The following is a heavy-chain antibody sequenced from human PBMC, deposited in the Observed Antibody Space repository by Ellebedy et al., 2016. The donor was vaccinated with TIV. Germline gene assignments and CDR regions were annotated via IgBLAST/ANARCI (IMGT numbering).Heavy chain of an antibody. CDR1: GFTFSSYW. D-gene: IGHD6-19*01. CDR2: IKQDGSEK. V-gene: IGHV3-7*01. CDR3: ARPYSSGRFDAFDI. Sequence: GESLKISCAASGFTFSSYWMSWVRQAPGKGLEWVANIKQDGSEKYYVASVKGRFTISRDNAKNSLYLQMNSLRAEDTDVYYCARPYSSGRFDAFDIWGQGTTVTGSS. J-gene: IGHJ3*02.